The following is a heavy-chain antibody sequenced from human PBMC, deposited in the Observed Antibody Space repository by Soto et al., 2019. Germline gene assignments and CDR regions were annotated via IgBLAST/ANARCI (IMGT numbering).Heavy chain of an antibody. D-gene: IGHD6-13*01. V-gene: IGHV3-73*01. CDR1: GFTFSGSS. CDR2: IRSKGNTYAT. J-gene: IGHJ5*02. Sequence: HPGGSLRLSCAASGFTFSGSSMHWVRQASGKGLEWVGRIRSKGNTYATAYAASVEGRFTISRDDSKNTAYLQMNSLKTEDTAVYYCIPGIAAPDIHAWGLGTLVTVSS. CDR3: IPGIAAPDIHA.